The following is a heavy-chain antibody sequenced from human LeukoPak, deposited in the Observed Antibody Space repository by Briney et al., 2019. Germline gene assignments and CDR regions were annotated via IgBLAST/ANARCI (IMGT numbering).Heavy chain of an antibody. CDR3: ARGYSGYDPVDY. V-gene: IGHV4-30-4*01. D-gene: IGHD5-12*01. CDR1: GGSISSGDYY. CDR2: IYYSGST. Sequence: SETLSLTCTVSGGSISSGDYYWSWIRQPPGKGLEWIGYIYYSGSTYYNPSLKSRVTISVDTSKNQFSLKLSSVTAADTAVYYCARGYSGYDPVDYWGQGTLVTASS. J-gene: IGHJ4*02.